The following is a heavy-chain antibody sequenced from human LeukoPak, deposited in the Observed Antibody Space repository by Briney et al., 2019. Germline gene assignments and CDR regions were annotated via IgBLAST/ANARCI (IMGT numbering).Heavy chain of an antibody. Sequence: SVKVSCKASGGTFSSYAISWVRQAPGQGLEWMGGIIPIFGIANYAQKFQGRVTITTDESTSTAYMELSGLRSEDTAVYYCARGKGAKVAVYYSYYYMDVWGKGTTVTVS. CDR3: ARGKGAKVAVYYSYYYMDV. CDR1: GGTFSSYA. J-gene: IGHJ6*03. V-gene: IGHV1-69*05. D-gene: IGHD2-15*01. CDR2: IIPIFGIA.